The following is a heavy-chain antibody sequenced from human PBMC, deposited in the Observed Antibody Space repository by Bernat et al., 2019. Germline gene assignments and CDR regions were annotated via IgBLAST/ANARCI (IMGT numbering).Heavy chain of an antibody. J-gene: IGHJ4*02. CDR1: GFTFSSYG. Sequence: QVQLVESGGGVVQPGRSLRLSCAASGFTFSSYGMHWVRQAPGKGLEWVAVIWYDGSNKYYADSVKGRFTISRDNSKNTLYLQMNSLRAEDTAVYYCAKDRGGYSGYDFDYWGQGTLVTVSS. D-gene: IGHD5-12*01. V-gene: IGHV3-33*06. CDR3: AKDRGGYSGYDFDY. CDR2: IWYDGSNK.